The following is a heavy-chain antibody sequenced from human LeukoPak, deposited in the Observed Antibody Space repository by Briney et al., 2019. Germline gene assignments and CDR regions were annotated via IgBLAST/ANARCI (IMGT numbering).Heavy chain of an antibody. V-gene: IGHV3-20*04. CDR1: GFTFNRYG. Sequence: GGSLRLSCAASGFTFNRYGMNWVRQAPGKGLEWVSGINWNGGSTGYADSVKGRFTISRDNAKNSLYLQMNSLRAEDTALYYCAGSRGGYYEEFDYWGQGTLVTVSS. J-gene: IGHJ4*02. D-gene: IGHD3-22*01. CDR2: INWNGGST. CDR3: AGSRGGYYEEFDY.